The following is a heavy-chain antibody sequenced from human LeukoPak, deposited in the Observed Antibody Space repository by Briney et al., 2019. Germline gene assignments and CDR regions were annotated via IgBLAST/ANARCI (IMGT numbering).Heavy chain of an antibody. Sequence: SETLSLTCTVSGGSLSTYYWTWIRQPPGQGLEWMGYIHNSGSTNYNPSLKSRVTMSVDTSKNQLSLKLRSVTAADTAVYYCARVSGDDTPTPHWGQGTLVTVSS. CDR3: ARVSGDDTPTPH. CDR1: GGSLSTYY. D-gene: IGHD5-18*01. CDR2: IHNSGST. V-gene: IGHV4-59*01. J-gene: IGHJ4*02.